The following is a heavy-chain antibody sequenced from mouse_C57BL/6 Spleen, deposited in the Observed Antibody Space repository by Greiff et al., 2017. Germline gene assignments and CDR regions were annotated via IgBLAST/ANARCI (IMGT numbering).Heavy chain of an antibody. CDR2: INPSSGGT. Sequence: VQLQQPGPELVQPGASVKLSCTASGYTFTSYWMHWVQQRPGRGLEWIGRINPSSGGTNYNENFKSKATLTVDKPSSTAYMQLSSLTSEDSAVYYCARAYYGNYFLYAMDYWGQGTSVTVSS. V-gene: IGHV1-72*01. J-gene: IGHJ4*01. CDR3: ARAYYGNYFLYAMDY. CDR1: GYTFTSYW. D-gene: IGHD2-10*01.